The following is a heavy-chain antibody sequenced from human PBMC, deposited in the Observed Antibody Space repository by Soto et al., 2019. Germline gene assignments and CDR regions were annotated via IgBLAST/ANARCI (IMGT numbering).Heavy chain of an antibody. CDR3: ARDGHGMDV. J-gene: IGHJ6*02. V-gene: IGHV4-59*01. CDR2: VYYTGST. CDR1: GGSISGSY. Sequence: SETLSLTCSVSGGSISGSYWSWIRQSPGKGLEWLGYVYYTGSTNYSPSLRSRVSMSIDTSKNQFSLKLSSVTAADTAVYYCARDGHGMDVWGQGTKVTVSS.